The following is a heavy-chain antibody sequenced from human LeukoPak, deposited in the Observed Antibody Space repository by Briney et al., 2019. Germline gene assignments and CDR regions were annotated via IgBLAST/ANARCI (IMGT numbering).Heavy chain of an antibody. CDR3: ARHRQYYDILTDYYAGPLDI. Sequence: SETLSLTCTVSGGSITSSSYYWGWIRQPPGKGLGWIGSMSYSGGTYYNPSLKSRLTISLHTSKNQFSLRLSSVTAADTAVHYCARHRQYYDILTDYYAGPLDIWGQGTKVTVSS. CDR2: MSYSGGT. J-gene: IGHJ3*02. D-gene: IGHD3-9*01. V-gene: IGHV4-39*01. CDR1: GGSITSSSYY.